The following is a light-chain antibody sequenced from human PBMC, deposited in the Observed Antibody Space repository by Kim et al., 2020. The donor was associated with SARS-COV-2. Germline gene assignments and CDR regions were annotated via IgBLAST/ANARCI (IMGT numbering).Light chain of an antibody. V-gene: IGKV1-17*01. J-gene: IGKJ5*01. Sequence: AAVGDRVIITCRSSQDIRNDLGWYQQNPGGAPKRLIYGASSLQSGVPSRFSGSGSGTEFTLTISSLQPDDFATYFCLQHNTYPITFGQGTRLEIK. CDR1: QDIRND. CDR3: LQHNTYPIT. CDR2: GAS.